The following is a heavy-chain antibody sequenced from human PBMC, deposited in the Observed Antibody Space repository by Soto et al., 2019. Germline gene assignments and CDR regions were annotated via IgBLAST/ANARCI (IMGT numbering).Heavy chain of an antibody. J-gene: IGHJ4*02. V-gene: IGHV1-69*13. CDR1: GGTFSSYA. Sequence: SVKVSCKASGGTFSSYAISWVRQAPGQGLEWMGGIIPIFGTANYAQKFQGRVTITADESTSTAYMELSSLRSEDTAVYYCARARGYCSSTSRFTVYSSSPYYFDDWGQGTLVTVSS. D-gene: IGHD2-2*01. CDR2: IIPIFGTA. CDR3: ARARGYCSSTSRFTVYSSSPYYFDD.